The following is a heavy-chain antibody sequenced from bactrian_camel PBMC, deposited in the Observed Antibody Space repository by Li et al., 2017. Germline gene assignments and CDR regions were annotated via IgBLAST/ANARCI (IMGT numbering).Heavy chain of an antibody. CDR3: AAGCKALPVGVPVAGRLRFLY. CDR1: GLPSDTFC. D-gene: IGHD3*01. CDR2: ISVGGGYI. J-gene: IGHJ4*01. Sequence: DVQLVESGGGSVQAGGSLRLSCAASGLPSDTFCMGWVRPRPGREREGVATISVGGGYIYYADSVKGRFTISRDNAKNTVYLQMNSLKPEDTAMYYCAAGCKALPVGVPVAGRLRFLYWGQGTQVTVS. V-gene: IGHV3S40*01.